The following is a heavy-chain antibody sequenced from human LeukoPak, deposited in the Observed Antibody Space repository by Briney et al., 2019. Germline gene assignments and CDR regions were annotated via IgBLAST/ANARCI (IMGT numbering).Heavy chain of an antibody. Sequence: GGSLRLSCAASGFTFSSYWMSWVRQAPGKGLEWVANIKQDGSEKYYVDSVKGRFTISRDNTKNSLYLQMNSLRAEDTAVYYCAREGMVTTNAFDIWGRGTMVTVSS. CDR3: AREGMVTTNAFDI. J-gene: IGHJ3*02. CDR1: GFTFSSYW. CDR2: IKQDGSEK. V-gene: IGHV3-7*01. D-gene: IGHD2-21*02.